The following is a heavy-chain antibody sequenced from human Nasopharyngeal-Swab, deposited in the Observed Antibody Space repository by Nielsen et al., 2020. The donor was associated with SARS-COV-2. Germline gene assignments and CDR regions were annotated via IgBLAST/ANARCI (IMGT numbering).Heavy chain of an antibody. CDR1: GGSISNYY. CDR3: ARHYGHVVVTDNWFDP. V-gene: IGHV4-59*08. Sequence: SETLSLTCTVSGGSISNYYWSWIRQPPGKGLEWIGYISYTGSTNYNPPLKSRVTISLDTSKTQFSLKLRSVTAADTAVYYCARHYGHVVVTDNWFDPWGQGTLVTVSS. CDR2: ISYTGST. J-gene: IGHJ5*02. D-gene: IGHD2-21*02.